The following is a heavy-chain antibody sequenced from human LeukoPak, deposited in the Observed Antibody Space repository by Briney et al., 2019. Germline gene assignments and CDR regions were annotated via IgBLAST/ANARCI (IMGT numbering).Heavy chain of an antibody. J-gene: IGHJ4*02. CDR2: ISGSGDNT. D-gene: IGHD3-22*01. Sequence: PGGSLGLSCAASGFTFSSYAMSWVRQAPGKGLEWVSGISGSGDNTHYADSVKGRFTISRDNSKNTLYVQVNSLGTEDTAAYYCAKGSYYDSSGSFYFDYWGQGTLVTVSS. CDR1: GFTFSSYA. CDR3: AKGSYYDSSGSFYFDY. V-gene: IGHV3-23*01.